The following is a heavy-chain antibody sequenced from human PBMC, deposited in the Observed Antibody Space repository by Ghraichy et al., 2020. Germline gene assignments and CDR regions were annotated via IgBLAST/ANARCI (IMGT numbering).Heavy chain of an antibody. D-gene: IGHD3-3*01. V-gene: IGHV4-30-4*01. J-gene: IGHJ4*02. Sequence: SETLSLTCTVSGGSISSGDYYWSWIRQPPGKGLEWIGYIYYSGSTYYNPSLKSRVTISVDTSKNQFSLKLSSVTAADTAVYYCARGRLEWLLNYWGQGTLVTVSS. CDR2: IYYSGST. CDR1: GGSISSGDYY. CDR3: ARGRLEWLLNY.